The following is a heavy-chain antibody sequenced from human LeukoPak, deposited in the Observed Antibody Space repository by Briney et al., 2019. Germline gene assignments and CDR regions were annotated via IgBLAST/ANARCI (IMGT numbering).Heavy chain of an antibody. V-gene: IGHV1-2*02. CDR2: INPNNVGT. CDR1: GLQFPGDY. J-gene: IGHJ4*02. CDR3: ARGRGYGGNWGFDS. D-gene: IGHD7-27*01. Sequence: ASVKVSCKASGLQFPGDYIHWVRQAPGQGLEWMGWINPNNVGTKFALKFQGRVTLTRDTSITTDYVEMSGLTPDDTAVYYCARGRGYGGNWGFDSWGQGTLVVVSS.